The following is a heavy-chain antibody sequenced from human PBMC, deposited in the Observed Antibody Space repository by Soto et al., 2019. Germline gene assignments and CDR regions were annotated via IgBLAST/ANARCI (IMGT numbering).Heavy chain of an antibody. CDR2: MSPNSGAT. D-gene: IGHD2-15*01. V-gene: IGHV1-8*01. CDR3: ARGGDAGVAV. J-gene: IGHJ3*01. Sequence: QVQLVQSGAEVTKPGASVKVSCKASGYTFTSYDINWVRQATGQGLEWMGWMSPNSGATGYAQKFQGRVTMTRDTPISTAYMGGRNMSSEDTAINYGARGGDAGVAVGGQGRTFTFSS. CDR1: GYTFTSYD.